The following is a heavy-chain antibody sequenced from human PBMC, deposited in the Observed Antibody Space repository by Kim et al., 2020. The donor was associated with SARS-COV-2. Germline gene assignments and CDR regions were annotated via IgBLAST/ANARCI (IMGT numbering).Heavy chain of an antibody. CDR2: INGNSGET. CDR3: AREWEIPGYDTFDI. CDR1: GYTFSAYYY. D-gene: IGHD1-26*01. V-gene: IGHV1-2*02. Sequence: ASVKVSCKASGYTFSAYYYIHWVRQAPGQGLEWMGWINGNSGETGFTQKFQGRVTMTRDTSINTAYMELNRLTSDDTAMYYCAREWEIPGYDTFDIWG. J-gene: IGHJ3*02.